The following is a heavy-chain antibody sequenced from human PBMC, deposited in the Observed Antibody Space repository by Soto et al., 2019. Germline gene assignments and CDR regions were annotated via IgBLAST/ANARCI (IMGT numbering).Heavy chain of an antibody. CDR2: INPNSGGT. Sequence: ASVKVSYKASGYTFTGYYMHWVRQAPGQGLEWMGWINPNSGGTNYAQKFQGWVTMTRDTSISTAYMELSRLRSDDTAVYYCARQAGSATVTKRLGAFDIWGQGTMVTVSS. D-gene: IGHD4-17*01. J-gene: IGHJ3*02. V-gene: IGHV1-2*04. CDR3: ARQAGSATVTKRLGAFDI. CDR1: GYTFTGYY.